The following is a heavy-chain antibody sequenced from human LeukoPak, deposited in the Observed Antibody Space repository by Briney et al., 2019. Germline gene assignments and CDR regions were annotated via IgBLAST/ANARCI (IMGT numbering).Heavy chain of an antibody. CDR1: GFTFRSYD. CDR3: ARGSSYDILSRYYGMDV. D-gene: IGHD3-9*01. V-gene: IGHV3-13*04. J-gene: IGHJ6*02. CDR2: IGTADDT. Sequence: PGGSLRLSCAASGFTFRSYDMFWVRQPTGKGLEWVSGIGTADDTNYADSVKGRFTISRENAKNSLYLQMNSLRAGDTAVYYCARGSSYDILSRYYGMDVWGQGTTVTVSS.